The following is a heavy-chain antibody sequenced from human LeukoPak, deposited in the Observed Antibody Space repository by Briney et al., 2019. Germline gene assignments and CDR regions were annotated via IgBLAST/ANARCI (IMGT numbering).Heavy chain of an antibody. CDR2: ISSSSSYI. J-gene: IGHJ6*01. V-gene: IGHV3-21*01. D-gene: IGHD3-10*01. Sequence: GGSLRLSCAASGFTFSSYSMNWVRQAPGKGLEWVSSISSSSSYIYYTDSVKGRFTISRDNAKNSLYLQMNSLRAEDTAVYYCARDQDAAMVRGALLYFLYYYGMDVWGQGTTVTVSS. CDR3: ARDQDAAMVRGALLYFLYYYGMDV. CDR1: GFTFSSYS.